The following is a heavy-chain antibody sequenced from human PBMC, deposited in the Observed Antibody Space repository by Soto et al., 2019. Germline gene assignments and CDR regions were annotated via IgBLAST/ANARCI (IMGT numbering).Heavy chain of an antibody. J-gene: IGHJ4*02. CDR1: GFTFSSYG. V-gene: IGHV3-33*01. D-gene: IGHD3-10*01. Sequence: GGSLRLSCAASGFTFSSYGMHWVRQAPGKGLEWVAVIWYDGSNKYYADSVKGRFTISRDNSKNTLYLQMNSLRAEDTAVYYCARENPKGFGELFGPSGYWGQGTLVTVSS. CDR2: IWYDGSNK. CDR3: ARENPKGFGELFGPSGY.